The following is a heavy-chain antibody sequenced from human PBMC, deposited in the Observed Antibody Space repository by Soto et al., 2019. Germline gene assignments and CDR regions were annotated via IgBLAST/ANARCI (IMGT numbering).Heavy chain of an antibody. CDR2: IWYDGSNK. V-gene: IGHV3-33*01. CDR1: GFTFSSYG. J-gene: IGHJ4*02. Sequence: GGSLRLSCAASGFTFSSYGMHWVRQAPGKGLEWVAVIWYDGSNKYYADSVKGRLTISRDNSKNTLYLQMNSLRAEDTAVYYCARDTHYYGSGSPSYWGQGTLVTVSS. CDR3: ARDTHYYGSGSPSY. D-gene: IGHD3-10*01.